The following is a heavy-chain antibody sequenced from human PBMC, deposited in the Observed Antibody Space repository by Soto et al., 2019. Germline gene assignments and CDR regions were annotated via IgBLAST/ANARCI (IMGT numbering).Heavy chain of an antibody. J-gene: IGHJ4*02. CDR3: ARGGEVSYGSY. Sequence: QVQLVQSGAEVKKPGSSVKVSCKASGGTFSSYTISWVRQAPGQGLEWMGRIIPILGIANYAQKFQGRVTITADRATSTAYMELRSLRSEDTAVYYCARGGEVSYGSYWGQGTLVTVSS. D-gene: IGHD5-18*01. CDR1: GGTFSSYT. CDR2: IIPILGIA. V-gene: IGHV1-69*02.